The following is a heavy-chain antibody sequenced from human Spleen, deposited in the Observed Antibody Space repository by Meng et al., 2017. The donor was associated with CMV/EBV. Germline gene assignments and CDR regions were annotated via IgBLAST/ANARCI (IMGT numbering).Heavy chain of an antibody. J-gene: IGHJ4*02. CDR3: ARDSTSSSDY. CDR2: INPNNGDT. Sequence: VSCKASGYTVSAYFMHWLRQAPGQGLEWVGWINPNNGDTNSAQKFQGRVTMTRDTSISTAYMELSRLRSDDTAVYYCARDSTSSSDYWGQGTLVTVSS. V-gene: IGHV1-2*02. CDR1: GYTVSAYF. D-gene: IGHD2-2*01.